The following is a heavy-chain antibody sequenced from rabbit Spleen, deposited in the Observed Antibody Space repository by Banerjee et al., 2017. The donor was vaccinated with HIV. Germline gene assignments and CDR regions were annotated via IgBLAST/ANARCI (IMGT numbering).Heavy chain of an antibody. Sequence: QLVESRGGLVQPGESLTLSCKASGFTLSSYYMNWVRQAPGKGLEWIGYIDPVFGITYYANWVNGRFSISRENAQNTVFLQMTSLTVADTATYFCARDGGSSFSSYGMDLWGQGTLVTVS. CDR3: ARDGGSSFSSYGMDL. CDR2: IDPVFGIT. CDR1: GFTLSSYY. V-gene: IGHV1S7*01. D-gene: IGHD8-1*01. J-gene: IGHJ6*01.